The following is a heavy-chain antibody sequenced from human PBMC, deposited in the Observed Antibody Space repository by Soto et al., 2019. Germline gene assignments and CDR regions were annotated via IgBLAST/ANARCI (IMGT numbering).Heavy chain of an antibody. CDR1: GGTFSSYA. V-gene: IGHV1-69*01. CDR2: SIPISETT. Sequence: QVQLVQSGAEVKKPGSSVKVSCKASGGTFSSYAISWVRQAPGQGLEWMGGSIPISETTNYAQKFQGRVTITSDESKSTSYMELSSLRSEDTAVYYCARSQGSSTSLEIYYYYYDGMDVWGPGTTVTVSS. D-gene: IGHD2-2*01. J-gene: IGHJ6*02. CDR3: ARSQGSSTSLEIYYYYYDGMDV.